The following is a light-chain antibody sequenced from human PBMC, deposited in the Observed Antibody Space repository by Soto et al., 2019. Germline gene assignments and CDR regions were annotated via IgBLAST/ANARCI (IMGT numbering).Light chain of an antibody. Sequence: DIQMTQSPSSLSASVGDRVTITCRASQSISTYLNWYQQKPGKAPKLLIYAASSLQSGVPSRLSGSGSGTDFALTIGSLQPEDFATYYCQQSYSTPRTFGQGTTV. J-gene: IGKJ1*01. V-gene: IGKV1-39*01. CDR1: QSISTY. CDR3: QQSYSTPRT. CDR2: AAS.